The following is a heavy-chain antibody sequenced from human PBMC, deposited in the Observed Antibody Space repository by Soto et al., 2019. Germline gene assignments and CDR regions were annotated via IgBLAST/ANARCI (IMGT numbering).Heavy chain of an antibody. J-gene: IGHJ5*02. V-gene: IGHV4-4*07. D-gene: IGHD6-25*01. CDR3: ARSGHKESCVDP. CDR1: NGAISTYY. Sequence: QVQLQESGPGLVKPSETLSLSCTVSNGAISTYYWNWIRRPAGKGLEWIWRVYSSGSASYNPSLISRVIMSVDASQIQFFLQRISVTAAYPAVYYCARSGHKESCVDPWGQGTLVTVA. CDR2: VYSSGSA.